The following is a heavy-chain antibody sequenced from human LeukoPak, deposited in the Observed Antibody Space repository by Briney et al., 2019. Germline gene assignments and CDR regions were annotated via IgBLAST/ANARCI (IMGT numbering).Heavy chain of an antibody. CDR3: ARGRSGYDYQY. CDR1: GFTFSGYA. Sequence: GRSLRLSCAASGFTFSGYAMHWVRQAPGKGLEWVTLISYDGRGKYYADSVKGRFTISRDNSENMLYLQMNSLRPEDTAVYYCARGRSGYDYQYWGQGNLGTVSS. CDR2: ISYDGRGK. J-gene: IGHJ4*02. D-gene: IGHD5-12*01. V-gene: IGHV3-30*04.